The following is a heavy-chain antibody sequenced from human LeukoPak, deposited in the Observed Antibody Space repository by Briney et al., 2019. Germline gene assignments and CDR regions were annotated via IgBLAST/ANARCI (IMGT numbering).Heavy chain of an antibody. Sequence: ASVKVSCKGSGYTFTSYDINWVRQATGQGLEWMGWMNPNSGNTGYAQKFQGRVTITADESTSTAYMELSSLRSEDTAVYYCARESASIAAAGTFDYWGQGTLVTVSS. CDR2: MNPNSGNT. CDR3: ARESASIAAAGTFDY. CDR1: GYTFTSYD. J-gene: IGHJ4*02. V-gene: IGHV1-8*01. D-gene: IGHD6-13*01.